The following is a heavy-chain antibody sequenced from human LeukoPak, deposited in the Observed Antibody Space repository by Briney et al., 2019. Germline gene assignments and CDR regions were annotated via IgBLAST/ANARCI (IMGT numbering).Heavy chain of an antibody. J-gene: IGHJ5*02. CDR3: ARGRGVVSHNWFDP. CDR2: MNPNSGNT. V-gene: IGHV1-8*01. Sequence: GASVKVSFKASGYTFTIYDINWVRQATGQGLEWMGWMNPNSGNTGYAQKFQGRVTITRNPSITTTYMELSSLQSQDTAVYYCARGRGVVSHNWFDPWGQGTLVTVSS. CDR1: GYTFTIYD.